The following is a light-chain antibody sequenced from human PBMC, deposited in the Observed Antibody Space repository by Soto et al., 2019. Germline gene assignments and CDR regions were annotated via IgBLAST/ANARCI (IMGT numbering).Light chain of an antibody. J-gene: IGKJ2*01. Sequence: EIVLTQSPAALSLSRGERAYLSCRASQNVNTYLAWYQHKPCQAPRLLIYDASNWATGIPARFSGSGSGTDFTLTISSLEPDEFAVYFCQPSRNWYTSGQGTKLEIK. CDR3: QPSRNWYT. CDR2: DAS. V-gene: IGKV3-11*01. CDR1: QNVNTY.